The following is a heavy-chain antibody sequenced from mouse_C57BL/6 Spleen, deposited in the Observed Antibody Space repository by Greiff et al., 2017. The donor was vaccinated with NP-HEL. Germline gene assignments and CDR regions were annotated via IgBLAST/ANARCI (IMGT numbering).Heavy chain of an antibody. Sequence: QVQLQQSGAELVKPGASVKLSCKASGYTFTEYSIHWVKQRAGQGLEWIGWFYPGSGSIKYNEKFKDKATLTADKSSSTAYMKLSSLTSDDSAVYFCAKHGGTKGAHVDYWGQGTTLTVSS. J-gene: IGHJ2*01. V-gene: IGHV1-62-2*01. CDR3: AKHGGTKGAHVDY. CDR2: FYPGSGSI. CDR1: GYTFTEYS.